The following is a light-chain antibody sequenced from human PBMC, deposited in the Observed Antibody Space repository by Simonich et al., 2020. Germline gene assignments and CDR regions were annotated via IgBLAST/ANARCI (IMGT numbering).Light chain of an antibody. V-gene: IGKV1-5*03. CDR3: QQYNSYSPWT. CDR1: QSISSW. J-gene: IGKJ1*01. CDR2: KAS. Sequence: DIQMTQSPSTLSASVGDRVTITCRASQSISSWLAWYQQKPGKAPKLLIYKASSLESGVPSRFSGSGSGTEFTLTSSSLQPDDFATDYCQQYNSYSPWTFGKGTKVEIK.